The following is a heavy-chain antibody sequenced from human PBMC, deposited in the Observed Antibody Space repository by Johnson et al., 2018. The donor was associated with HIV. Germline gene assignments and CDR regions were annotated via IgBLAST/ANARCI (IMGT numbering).Heavy chain of an antibody. J-gene: IGHJ3*01. Sequence: QVQLVESGGGVVQPGRSLRLSCAASGFTFSNYGMHWVRQTPGNGLARAAVMWYDGSNKYYADSVKGRFTISRDNTENTLNLQMNSLKAEDMAVYYCASLSDDAFDFWGQGTMVIVSP. V-gene: IGHV3-33*01. CDR1: GFTFSNYG. CDR3: ASLSDDAFDF. CDR2: MWYDGSNK.